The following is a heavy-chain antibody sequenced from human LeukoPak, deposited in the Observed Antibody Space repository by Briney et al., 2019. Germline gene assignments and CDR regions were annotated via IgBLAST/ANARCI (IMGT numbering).Heavy chain of an antibody. J-gene: IGHJ6*02. CDR3: ARASGWYDDYYYGMDV. CDR2: ISYDGSNK. V-gene: IGHV3-30*04. Sequence: GGSLRLSCAASGFTFSSYAMHWVRQAPGKGLEWVAVISYDGSNKYYADSVKGRFTISRDNSKNTLYLQMNSLRAEDTAVYYCARASGWYDDYYYGMDVWGQGTTVTVSS. D-gene: IGHD6-19*01. CDR1: GFTFSSYA.